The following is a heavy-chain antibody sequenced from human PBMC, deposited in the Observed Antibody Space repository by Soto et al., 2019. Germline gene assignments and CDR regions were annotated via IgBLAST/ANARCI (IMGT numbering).Heavy chain of an antibody. Sequence: GASVKVSCKASGGTFSSYALSWVRQAPGQGLEWMGWISANNGNTNYAQKLQGRVTMTTDTSTSTAYMELRSLRSDDTAVYYCARVDSWYRWFDPWGQGTLVTVSS. D-gene: IGHD6-13*01. CDR2: ISANNGNT. J-gene: IGHJ5*02. CDR3: ARVDSWYRWFDP. V-gene: IGHV1-18*01. CDR1: GGTFSSYA.